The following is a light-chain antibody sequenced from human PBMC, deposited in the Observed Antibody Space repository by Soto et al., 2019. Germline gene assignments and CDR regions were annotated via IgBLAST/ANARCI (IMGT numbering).Light chain of an antibody. CDR1: SSNIGSHT. J-gene: IGLJ2*01. CDR2: SNT. V-gene: IGLV1-44*01. CDR3: AAWDDSLNGVV. Sequence: QSVLTQPPSASGTPGQTIAISCSGGSSNIGSHTVNWYQQLPGMAPRLLIYSNTQRPSGVPDRFSGSKSGTSASLAISGLQSEYESDYYCAAWDDSLNGVVFGGGTKLTVL.